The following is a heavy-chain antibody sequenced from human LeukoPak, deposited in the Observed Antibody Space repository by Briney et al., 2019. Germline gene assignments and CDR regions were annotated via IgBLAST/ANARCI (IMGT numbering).Heavy chain of an antibody. Sequence: ASVKISCKVSGYTFTDYYMHSVQQAPGKGLEWMGLVDPEDGETIYAEKFQGRVTITADTSTDTAYMELSSLRSEDTAVYYCATNCGGDLYYFDYWGQGTLVTVSS. D-gene: IGHD2-21*02. CDR2: VDPEDGET. CDR1: GYTFTDYY. V-gene: IGHV1-69-2*01. CDR3: ATNCGGDLYYFDY. J-gene: IGHJ4*02.